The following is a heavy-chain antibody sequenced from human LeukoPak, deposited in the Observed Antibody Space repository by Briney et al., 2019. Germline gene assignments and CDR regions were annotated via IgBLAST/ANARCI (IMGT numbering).Heavy chain of an antibody. J-gene: IGHJ4*02. Sequence: PSETLSLTCAVNGGSFSGYYWTWIRQSPGKGLEWIGEIIHSGRANYSPSLKSRLTSSVDPSMNHFSMRLSSVTAADTAVYYCARGTVLAGYASFDYWGQGALVTVSS. D-gene: IGHD3-16*01. V-gene: IGHV4-34*01. CDR3: ARGTVLAGYASFDY. CDR2: IIHSGRA. CDR1: GGSFSGYY.